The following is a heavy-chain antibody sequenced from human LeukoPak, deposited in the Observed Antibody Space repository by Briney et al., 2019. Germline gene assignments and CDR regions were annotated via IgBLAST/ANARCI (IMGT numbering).Heavy chain of an antibody. CDR3: ARCPGNGGTSCYTGFDC. CDR2: IYPGDSDT. CDR1: GYSFTSYW. J-gene: IGHJ4*02. V-gene: IGHV5-51*01. D-gene: IGHD2-2*02. Sequence: GESLKISCKGSGYSFTSYWIGWVRQMPGKGLEWMGIIYPGDSDTRYSPSFQGQVTISADKSISTAYLQWSSLKASDTAMYYCARCPGNGGTSCYTGFDCWGQGTLVTVSS.